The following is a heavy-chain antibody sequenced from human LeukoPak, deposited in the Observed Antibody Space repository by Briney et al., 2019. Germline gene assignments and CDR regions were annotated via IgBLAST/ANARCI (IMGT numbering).Heavy chain of an antibody. CDR1: GFTFSNFW. J-gene: IGHJ3*02. D-gene: IGHD1-26*01. CDR2: IRQDGSQK. CDR3: AKDRIVGARDAFDI. Sequence: PGGSLRLSCAASGFTFSNFWMSWVRQAPGKGLEWVATIRQDGSQKYYVDSVKGRFTISRDNAKNSLYLQMNSLRGEDTAVYYCAKDRIVGARDAFDIWGQGTMVTVSS. V-gene: IGHV3-7*01.